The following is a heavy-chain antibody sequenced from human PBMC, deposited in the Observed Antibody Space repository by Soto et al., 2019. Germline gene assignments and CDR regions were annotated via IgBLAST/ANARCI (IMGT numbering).Heavy chain of an antibody. Sequence: GGSLRLSCAASGFTFSSYAMSWVRQAPGKGLEWVSAISGSGGSTYYADSVKGRFTISRDNSKNTLYLQMNSLRAEDTAVYYCAKDLRYSSSSDYFDYWGQGTLVTVSS. V-gene: IGHV3-23*01. CDR2: ISGSGGST. CDR3: AKDLRYSSSSDYFDY. CDR1: GFTFSSYA. J-gene: IGHJ4*02. D-gene: IGHD6-6*01.